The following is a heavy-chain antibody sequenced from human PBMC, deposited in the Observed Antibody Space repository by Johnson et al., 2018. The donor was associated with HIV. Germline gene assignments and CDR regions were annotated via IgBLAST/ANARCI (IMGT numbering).Heavy chain of an antibody. V-gene: IGHV3-7*02. CDR3: AKGPQGIATPDAFDI. D-gene: IGHD2-21*01. CDR1: GFTFSSYW. J-gene: IGHJ3*02. CDR2: IKHDGSEK. Sequence: EVQLVESGGGVVQPGRSLRLSCAASGFTFSSYWMSWVRQAPGKGLEWVANIKHDGSEKYYVDSVKGRFTISRDNAKNSLYLQMNSLRAEDTAVYYCAKGPQGIATPDAFDIWGQGTMVTVSS.